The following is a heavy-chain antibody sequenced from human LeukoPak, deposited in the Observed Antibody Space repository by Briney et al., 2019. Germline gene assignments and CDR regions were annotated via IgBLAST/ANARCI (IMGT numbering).Heavy chain of an antibody. CDR2: ISGDGGST. J-gene: IGHJ4*02. Sequence: VGSLRVACAASGFTSDDYAMHGVRQAAGKGLEWVSLISGDGGSTYYADSVKGRFTISRDNSKNSLYLQMNSLRTEDTALYYCAKGAAAGNYFDYWGQGTLVTVSS. CDR3: AKGAAAGNYFDY. V-gene: IGHV3-43*02. D-gene: IGHD6-13*01. CDR1: GFTSDDYA.